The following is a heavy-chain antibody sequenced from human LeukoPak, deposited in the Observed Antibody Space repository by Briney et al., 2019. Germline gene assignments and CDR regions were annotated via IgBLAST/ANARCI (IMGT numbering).Heavy chain of an antibody. CDR1: GFTFSSYS. CDR2: ISSSSSYI. D-gene: IGHD6-19*01. CDR3: ARDTHSIVPAERAVAGTKRDY. Sequence: PGGSLRLSCAASGFTFSSYSMNWVRQAPGKGLEWVSSISSSSSYIYYADSVKGRFTISRDNAKNSLYLQMNSLRAEDTAVYYCARDTHSIVPAERAVAGTKRDYWGQGTLVTVSS. V-gene: IGHV3-21*01. J-gene: IGHJ4*02.